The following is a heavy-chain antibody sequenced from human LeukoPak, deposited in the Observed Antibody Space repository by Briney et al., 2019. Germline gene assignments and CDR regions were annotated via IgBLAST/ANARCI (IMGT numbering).Heavy chain of an antibody. J-gene: IGHJ5*02. D-gene: IGHD3-22*01. V-gene: IGHV3-74*01. CDR1: GFTFSTSW. Sequence: PGGSLRLSCAASGFTFSTSWMHWVRQAPGKGLVWVSRIDGDGSRTSYADSVKGRFTISRDNAKNTLYLQMNSLRAEGTAMYYCARASNYFDSRGLHWFDPWGQGTLVTVSS. CDR3: ARASNYFDSRGLHWFDP. CDR2: IDGDGSRT.